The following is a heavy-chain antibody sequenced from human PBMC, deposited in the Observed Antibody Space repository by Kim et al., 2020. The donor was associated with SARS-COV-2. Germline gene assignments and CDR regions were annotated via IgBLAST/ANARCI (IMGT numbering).Heavy chain of an antibody. V-gene: IGHV1-8*01. CDR3: ARDKGVSYYYYGMDV. CDR1: GYTFTSYD. D-gene: IGHD3-10*01. CDR2: MNPNSGNT. J-gene: IGHJ6*02. Sequence: ASVKVSCKASGYTFTSYDINWVRQATGQGLEWMGWMNPNSGNTGYAQKFQGRVTMTRNTSISTAYMELSSLRSEDTAVYYCARDKGVSYYYYGMDVWGQGTTVTVSS.